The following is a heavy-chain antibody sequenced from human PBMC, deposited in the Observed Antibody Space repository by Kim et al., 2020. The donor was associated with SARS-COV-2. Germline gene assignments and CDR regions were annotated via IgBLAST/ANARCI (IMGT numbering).Heavy chain of an antibody. D-gene: IGHD3-10*01. V-gene: IGHV3-48*01. CDR1: GFTFSDYS. CDR2: ISSRSRNI. J-gene: IGHJ4*02. Sequence: GGSLRLSCAASGFTFSDYSMNWVRQAPGKGLEWVSYISSRSRNIYNADSVKGRFTISRDNAENSLYLQMSGLRPEDTAVYDCAMGGITITDPFDSWGQGTLVVVSS. CDR3: AMGGITITDPFDS.